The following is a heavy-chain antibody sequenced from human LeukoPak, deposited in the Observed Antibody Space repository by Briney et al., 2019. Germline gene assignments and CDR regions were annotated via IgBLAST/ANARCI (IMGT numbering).Heavy chain of an antibody. D-gene: IGHD3-9*01. CDR2: ISWNSGSI. J-gene: IGHJ5*02. CDR3: AKGSNYDILTGPPADP. V-gene: IGHV3-9*03. CDR1: EFTFDDYA. Sequence: GRALRLSCAASEFTFDDYAMHSVRQPPGNGLDCVSWISWNSGSISYADSVKGRFTISRDNAQNSLNLPKNSLRAEDMALYYCAKGSNYDILTGPPADPWRQGTLVTVSS.